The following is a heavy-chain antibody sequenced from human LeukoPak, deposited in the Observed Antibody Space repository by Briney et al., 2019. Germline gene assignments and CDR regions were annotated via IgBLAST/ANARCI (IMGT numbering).Heavy chain of an antibody. J-gene: IGHJ4*02. D-gene: IGHD6-13*01. CDR3: AHIRIAAAGFRIDY. Sequence: SGPTLVKPTQTLTLTCTFSGFSLSTSGLGVGWIRQPPGKDLEWLALIYWDDDKRYSPSLKSRLTITKDTSKNQVVLTMTNMDPVDTATYYCAHIRIAAAGFRIDYWGQGTLVTVSS. CDR2: IYWDDDK. CDR1: GFSLSTSGLG. V-gene: IGHV2-5*02.